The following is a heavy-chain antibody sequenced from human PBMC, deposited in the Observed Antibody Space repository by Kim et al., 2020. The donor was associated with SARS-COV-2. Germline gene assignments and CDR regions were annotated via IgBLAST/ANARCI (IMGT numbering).Heavy chain of an antibody. D-gene: IGHD5-12*01. J-gene: IGHJ6*02. CDR2: IYNRVST. CDR3: ARDPSGYGYYYYYYDMDV. Sequence: SETLSLTCTVSGGSISSYYWSWIRQPPGKGLEWIGYIYNRVSTNYNPSLKSRFTISVDTSKNQFSLKLSSVTAADTAVYYCARDPSGYGYYYYYYDMDVWGQGTTVTVSS. V-gene: IGHV4-59*01. CDR1: GGSISSYY.